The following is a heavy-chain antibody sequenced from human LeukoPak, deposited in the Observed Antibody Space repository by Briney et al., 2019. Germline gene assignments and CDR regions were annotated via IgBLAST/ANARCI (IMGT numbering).Heavy chain of an antibody. J-gene: IGHJ4*02. Sequence: GGCLRLSCVASGFTVSRNYMSWVSQAHGKGLEWVSVIYSGGSTYYADSVKGRFTISRHNSKNTLYLQMNSLRAEDTAVYYCARWAFYYFDYWGQGTLVTVSS. V-gene: IGHV3-53*04. D-gene: IGHD3-3*01. CDR3: ARWAFYYFDY. CDR2: IYSGGST. CDR1: GFTVSRNY.